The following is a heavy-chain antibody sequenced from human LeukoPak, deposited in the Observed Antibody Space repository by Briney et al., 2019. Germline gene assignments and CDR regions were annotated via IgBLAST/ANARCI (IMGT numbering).Heavy chain of an antibody. Sequence: PGISLRLSCAASGFTFSSYGMHWVRQAPGKGLEWVAVISYDGSNKYYADSVKGRFTISRDNSKNTLYLQMNSLRAEDTAVYYCAPPNPRLGYYFDYLGQGTLVTVSS. CDR1: GFTFSSYG. D-gene: IGHD2-8*01. V-gene: IGHV3-30*03. CDR2: ISYDGSNK. CDR3: APPNPRLGYYFDY. J-gene: IGHJ4*02.